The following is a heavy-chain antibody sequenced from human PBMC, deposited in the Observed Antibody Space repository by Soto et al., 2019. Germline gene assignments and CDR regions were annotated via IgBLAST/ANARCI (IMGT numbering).Heavy chain of an antibody. CDR3: AKNGQPPYYYYGLDV. CDR2: ISGYNGDT. CDR1: GYTFTIYG. J-gene: IGHJ6*02. Sequence: EASVKVSCKASGYTFTIYGISWVRQAPGQGLEWMGWISGYNGDTNYAQKFQDRVSMTIDTSTGTAYMELRSLTSDDTAIYYCAKNGQPPYYYYGLDVWG. V-gene: IGHV1-18*01. D-gene: IGHD2-8*01.